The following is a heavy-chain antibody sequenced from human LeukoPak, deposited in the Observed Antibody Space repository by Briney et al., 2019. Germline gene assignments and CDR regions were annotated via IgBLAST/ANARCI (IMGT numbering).Heavy chain of an antibody. CDR3: ARDNGYVQYYYMDV. D-gene: IGHD5-12*01. CDR2: IIPILGIA. Sequence: ASVKVSCKASGGTFSSYAISWVRQAPGQGLEWMGRIIPILGIANYAQKFQGRVTITADESTSTAYMELSSLRSEDTAVYYCARDNGYVQYYYMDVWGKGTTVTVSS. V-gene: IGHV1-69*04. J-gene: IGHJ6*03. CDR1: GGTFSSYA.